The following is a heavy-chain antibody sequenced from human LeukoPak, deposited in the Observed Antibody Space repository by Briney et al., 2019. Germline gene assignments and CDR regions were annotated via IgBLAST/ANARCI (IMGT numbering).Heavy chain of an antibody. J-gene: IGHJ5*02. D-gene: IGHD3-10*01. CDR1: GYTFTGYY. Sequence: ASVKVSCKASGYTFTGYYMHWVRQAPGQGLEWMGWINPNSGGTNYAQKFQGRVTMTRDTSISTAYMELSRLRSDDTAVYYCARDGGSWFGELLLSEYNWFDPWGQGTLVTVSS. V-gene: IGHV1-2*02. CDR3: ARDGGSWFGELLLSEYNWFDP. CDR2: INPNSGGT.